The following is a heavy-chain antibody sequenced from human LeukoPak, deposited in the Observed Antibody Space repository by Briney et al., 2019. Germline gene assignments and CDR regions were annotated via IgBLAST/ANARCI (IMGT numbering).Heavy chain of an antibody. J-gene: IGHJ4*02. CDR3: ARDHYNKSWYKY. V-gene: IGHV4-30-2*01. CDR2: IYHSGST. Sequence: SQTLSLTCAVSGGSISSGGYSWSWIRQPPGKGLEWIGYIYHSGSTYYNPSLKSRVTISVDRSKNQFSLKLSSVTAADTALYYCARDHYNKSWYKYWGQGTLVTVSS. CDR1: GGSISSGGYS. D-gene: IGHD6-13*01.